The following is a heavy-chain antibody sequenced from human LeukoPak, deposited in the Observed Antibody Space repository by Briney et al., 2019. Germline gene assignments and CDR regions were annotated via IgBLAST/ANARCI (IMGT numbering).Heavy chain of an antibody. D-gene: IGHD3-10*01. J-gene: IGHJ4*02. Sequence: ASVKVSCKASGYTFTSYYMHWVRQAPGQGLEWMGRIIPILGIANYAQKFQGRVTITADKSTSTAYMELSSLRSEDTAVYYCASFVVAGRGTDYWGQGTLVTVSS. V-gene: IGHV1-69*02. CDR3: ASFVVAGRGTDY. CDR1: GYTFTSYY. CDR2: IIPILGIA.